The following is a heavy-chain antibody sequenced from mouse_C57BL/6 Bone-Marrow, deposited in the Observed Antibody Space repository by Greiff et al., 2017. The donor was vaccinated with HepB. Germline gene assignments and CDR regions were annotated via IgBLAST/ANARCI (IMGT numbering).Heavy chain of an antibody. CDR2: IDPENGDT. V-gene: IGHV14-4*01. Sequence: EVKLMESGAELVRPGASVKLSCTASGFNIKDDYMHWVKQRPEQGLEWIGWIDPENGDTEYASKFQGKATITADTSSNTASLQLSSLASEDTAVYYCTTRLRRGAYWGQGTLVTVSA. D-gene: IGHD1-2*01. J-gene: IGHJ3*01. CDR3: TTRLRRGAY. CDR1: GFNIKDDY.